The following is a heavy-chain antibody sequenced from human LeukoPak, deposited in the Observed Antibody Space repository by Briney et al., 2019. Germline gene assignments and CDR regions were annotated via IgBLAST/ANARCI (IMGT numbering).Heavy chain of an antibody. D-gene: IGHD3-22*01. V-gene: IGHV4-38-2*02. CDR2: IYHSGST. CDR3: ARDYDSRGYYFGY. J-gene: IGHJ4*02. Sequence: SETLSLTCTVSGYSISSGYYWGWIRQPPGKGLEWIGSIYHSGSTYYNPSLRSRVTISVDTSKNQFSLKLSSVTAADTAVYYCARDYDSRGYYFGYWGQGMLVTVSS. CDR1: GYSISSGYY.